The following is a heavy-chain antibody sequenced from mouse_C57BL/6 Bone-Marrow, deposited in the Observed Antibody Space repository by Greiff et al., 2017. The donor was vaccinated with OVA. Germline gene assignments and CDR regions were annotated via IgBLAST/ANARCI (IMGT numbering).Heavy chain of an antibody. CDR3: AREELRLRDYAMDY. V-gene: IGHV1-55*01. CDR1: GYTFTSYW. CDR2: IYPGSGST. J-gene: IGHJ4*01. D-gene: IGHD3-2*02. Sequence: VQLQQPGAELVKPGASVKMSCKASGYTFTSYWITWVKQRPGQGLEWIGDIYPGSGSTNYNEKFKSKATLTVDTSSSTAYMQRSSLTSEDSAVYYCAREELRLRDYAMDYWGQGTSVTVSS.